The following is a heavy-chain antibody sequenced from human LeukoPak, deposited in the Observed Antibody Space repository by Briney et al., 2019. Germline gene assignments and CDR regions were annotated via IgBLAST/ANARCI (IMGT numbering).Heavy chain of an antibody. CDR1: GGSISSYY. J-gene: IGHJ5*02. CDR3: ARESRDTRITMVRGASGSWFDP. CDR2: IYYSGST. Sequence: PSETLSLTCTVSGGSISSYYWSWIRQPPGKGLEWIGYIYYSGSTNYNPSLKSRVTIPVDTSKNQFSLKLSSVTAADTAVYYCARESRDTRITMVRGASGSWFDPWGQGTLVTVSS. D-gene: IGHD3-10*01. V-gene: IGHV4-59*01.